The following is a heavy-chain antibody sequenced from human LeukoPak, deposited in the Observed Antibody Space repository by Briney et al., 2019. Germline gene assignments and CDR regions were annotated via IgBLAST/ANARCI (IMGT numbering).Heavy chain of an antibody. CDR2: ISYEGSNK. CDR3: ARDPAAGTGRPRRAISHFDY. J-gene: IGHJ4*02. V-gene: IGHV3-30*04. Sequence: PGGSLRLFCAASGFTFSSYAMHGVRQAPGKGLEGVAVISYEGSNKYYADSVKGRFTISRDNSKNTLYLQMNSLRAEDTAVYYCARDPAAGTGRPRRAISHFDYWGQGTLVTVSS. CDR1: GFTFSSYA. D-gene: IGHD6-13*01.